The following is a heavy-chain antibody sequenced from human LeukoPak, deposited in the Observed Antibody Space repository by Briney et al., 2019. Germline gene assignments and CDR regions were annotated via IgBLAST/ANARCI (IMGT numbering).Heavy chain of an antibody. CDR1: GGTFSSYA. V-gene: IGHV1-69*05. CDR3: ARGELGDSSGFSFFDY. D-gene: IGHD3-22*01. CDR2: IIPIFGTA. Sequence: GASVKVSCKASGGTFSSYAISWVRQAPGQGLEWMGGIIPIFGTANYAQKFQGRATITTDESTSTAYMELSSLTSEDTGVYYCARGELGDSSGFSFFDYWGQGTLVTVSS. J-gene: IGHJ4*02.